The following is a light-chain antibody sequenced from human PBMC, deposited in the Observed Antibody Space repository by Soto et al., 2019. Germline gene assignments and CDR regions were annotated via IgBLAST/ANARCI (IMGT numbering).Light chain of an antibody. V-gene: IGLV2-14*03. Sequence: QSVLTQPASVSGSPGQSITISCSGTSSDIGAYDYVSWYKQHPGRAPKLIISEVSPRFSGLSHRFSGSKSGNTASLTISGLQAEDEGDYYCTSFAPGRIYVFXSGTKVTV. CDR2: EVS. CDR1: SSDIGAYDY. CDR3: TSFAPGRIYV. J-gene: IGLJ1*01.